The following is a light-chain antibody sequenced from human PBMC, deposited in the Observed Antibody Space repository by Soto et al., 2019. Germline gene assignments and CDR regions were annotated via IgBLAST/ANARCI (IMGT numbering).Light chain of an antibody. V-gene: IGKV1-12*01. CDR1: QVITNW. CDR2: AAS. Sequence: DIPMTQSPSSVSASVGDKVTITCRASQVITNWLAWYQQRPGRAPELLIYAASNLRSGVPSRFTGSGSGTFFTLTINSLQPEDFAVYFCQQTHSSPFTFGGGTRV. J-gene: IGKJ4*01. CDR3: QQTHSSPFT.